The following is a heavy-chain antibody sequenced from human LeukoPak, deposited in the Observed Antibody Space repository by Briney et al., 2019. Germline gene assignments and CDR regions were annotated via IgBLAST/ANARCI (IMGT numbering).Heavy chain of an antibody. Sequence: GASVKVSCKASGGTFSSYAISWVRQAPGQGLEWMGWISAYNGNTNYAQKLQGRVTMTTDTSTSTAYMELRSLRSDDTAVYYCARDLSGLSAFEIWGQGTMVTVSS. CDR1: GGTFSSYA. V-gene: IGHV1-18*01. CDR3: ARDLSGLSAFEI. D-gene: IGHD5-12*01. CDR2: ISAYNGNT. J-gene: IGHJ3*02.